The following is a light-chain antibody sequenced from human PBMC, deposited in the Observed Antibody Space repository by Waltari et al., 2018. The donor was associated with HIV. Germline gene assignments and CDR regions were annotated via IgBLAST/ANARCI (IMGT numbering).Light chain of an antibody. CDR1: SSNIGAGYD. CDR2: GNI. CDR3: QSYDSSLSGWV. J-gene: IGLJ3*02. V-gene: IGLV1-40*01. Sequence: QSVLTQPPSVSGAPGQRVTISCTGTSSNIGAGYDVQWYQHLPGTAPKLLVFGNIKRSSGVPDLFSGSKSGTSASLAITGLQTDDEADYYCQSYDSSLSGWVFGGGTKLTVL.